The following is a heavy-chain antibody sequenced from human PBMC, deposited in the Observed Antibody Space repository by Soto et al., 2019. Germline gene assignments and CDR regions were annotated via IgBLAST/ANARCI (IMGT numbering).Heavy chain of an antibody. CDR1: GGSISSYY. J-gene: IGHJ6*02. Sequence: LSLTCTVSGGSISSYYWSWIRQPPGKGLEWIGYIYYSGSTNYNPSLKSRVTISVDTSKNQSSLKLSSVTAADTAVYYCASCSGGSCYPSPYYYYGMDVWGQGTTVTVSS. CDR2: IYYSGST. V-gene: IGHV4-59*01. CDR3: ASCSGGSCYPSPYYYYGMDV. D-gene: IGHD2-15*01.